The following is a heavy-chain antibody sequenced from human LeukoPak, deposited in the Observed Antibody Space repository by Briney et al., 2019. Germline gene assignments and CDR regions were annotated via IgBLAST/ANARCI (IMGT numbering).Heavy chain of an antibody. Sequence: SETLSLTCAVYGGSFSGYYWSWIRQPPGKGPEWIGEINHSGSTNYNPSLKSRVTISVDTSKNQFSLKLSSVTAADTAVYYCARWRLVYYGSGSYSAYGMDVWGKGTTVTVSS. CDR1: GGSFSGYY. CDR3: ARWRLVYYGSGSYSAYGMDV. J-gene: IGHJ6*04. V-gene: IGHV4-34*01. D-gene: IGHD3-10*01. CDR2: INHSGST.